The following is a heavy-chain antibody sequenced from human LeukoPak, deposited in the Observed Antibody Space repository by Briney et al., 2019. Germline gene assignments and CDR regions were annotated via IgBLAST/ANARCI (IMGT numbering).Heavy chain of an antibody. V-gene: IGHV3-43*02. Sequence: GGSLRLSCSASGFTFDDYALHWVRQAPGKGLEWVSLISGDGGSTYYADSVKGRFTISRDNSKNSLYLQMNSLRTEDTALYYCAKEGSGYFDYWGQGTLVTVSS. CDR2: ISGDGGST. CDR3: AKEGSGYFDY. D-gene: IGHD3-22*01. CDR1: GFTFDDYA. J-gene: IGHJ4*02.